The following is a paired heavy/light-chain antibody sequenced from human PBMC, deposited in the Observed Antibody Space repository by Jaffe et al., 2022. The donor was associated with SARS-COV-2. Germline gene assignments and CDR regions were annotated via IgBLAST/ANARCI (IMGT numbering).Light chain of an antibody. V-gene: IGLV3-1*01. CDR2: EDT. Sequence: SYELTQPPSVSVSPGQTATITCSGDKLSDKYTCWYQQRPGQSPVLVIYEDTKRPPGIPERFSGSNSGDTATLTISGTQDVDEADYYCQAWDISVVFGGGTKLTVL. J-gene: IGLJ2*01. CDR1: KLSDKY. CDR3: QAWDISVV.
Heavy chain of an antibody. D-gene: IGHD2-21*01. CDR1: GFSLNNPRTG. CDR3: ARKHFTARIATSAMDH. Sequence: QVTLKESGPVLVKPTETLTLTCTVSGFSLNNPRTGVAWIRQPPGKALEWLAHIFWNDDRSVNKSLGARLTISRDTSKGQVVLNLTNVDPLDTATYYCARKHFTARIATSAMDHWGQGALVTVSS. V-gene: IGHV2-26*02. J-gene: IGHJ4*02. CDR2: IFWNDDR.